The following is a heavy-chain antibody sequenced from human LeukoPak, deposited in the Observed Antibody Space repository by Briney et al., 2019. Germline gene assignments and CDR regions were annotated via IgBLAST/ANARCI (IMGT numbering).Heavy chain of an antibody. CDR2: IIPILGIA. D-gene: IGHD1-26*01. CDR1: GGTFSSYA. J-gene: IGHJ4*02. Sequence: GASVKVSCKASGGTFSSYAISWVRQAPGQGLEWMGRIIPILGIANYAQKFQGRVTITADKSTSTAYMELSGLRSEDTAVYYCARGREPASHLDYWGQGTLVTVSS. V-gene: IGHV1-69*04. CDR3: ARGREPASHLDY.